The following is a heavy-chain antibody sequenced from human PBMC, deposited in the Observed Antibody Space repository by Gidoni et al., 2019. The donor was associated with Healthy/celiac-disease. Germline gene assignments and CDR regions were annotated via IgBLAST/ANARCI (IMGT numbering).Heavy chain of an antibody. CDR2: ISGSGGST. CDR3: AAYGSGYSRAFDI. V-gene: IGHV3-23*01. D-gene: IGHD3-22*01. Sequence: EVQLLESGGGLVQPGGSLRLSCAASGFNFSSYAMSWVRPAPGKGLEWVSAISGSGGSTYYADSVKGRFTISRDNSKNTLYLQMNSLRAEDTAVYYCAAYGSGYSRAFDIWGQGTMVTVSS. CDR1: GFNFSSYA. J-gene: IGHJ3*02.